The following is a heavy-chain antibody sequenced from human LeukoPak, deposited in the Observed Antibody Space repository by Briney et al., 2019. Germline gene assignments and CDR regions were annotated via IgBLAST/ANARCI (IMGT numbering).Heavy chain of an antibody. CDR3: ARGGTAAGHRDYFDY. J-gene: IGHJ4*02. Sequence: LPGGSLRLSCAASGFTFSSYWMHWVRQAPGEGLVWVSRINFDGSSTSYADSVKGRFSISRDNAKNSLYLQMNSLRAEDTAVYYCARGGTAAGHRDYFDYWGQGTLVTVSS. CDR1: GFTFSSYW. D-gene: IGHD6-13*01. V-gene: IGHV3-74*01. CDR2: INFDGSST.